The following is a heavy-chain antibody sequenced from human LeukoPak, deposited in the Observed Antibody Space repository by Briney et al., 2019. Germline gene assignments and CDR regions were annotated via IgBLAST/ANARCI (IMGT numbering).Heavy chain of an antibody. J-gene: IGHJ6*02. V-gene: IGHV1-18*01. D-gene: IGHD3-10*01. CDR2: ISAYNGNT. CDR3: ATWYYYGSGSYYANYYYYGMDV. Sequence: ASAKVSCKASGYTFTSYGISWVRQAPGQGLEWMGWISAYNGNTNYAQKLQGRVTMTTDTSTSTAYMELSRLRSDDTAVYYCATWYYYGSGSYYANYYYYGMDVWGQGTTVTVSS. CDR1: GYTFTSYG.